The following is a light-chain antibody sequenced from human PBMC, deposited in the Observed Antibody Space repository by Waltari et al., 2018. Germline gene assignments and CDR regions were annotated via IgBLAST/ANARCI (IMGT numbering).Light chain of an antibody. CDR2: AAS. J-gene: IGKJ4*01. CDR1: QSISTY. V-gene: IGKV1-39*01. CDR3: QQYYSTPLT. Sequence: DIQTTQSPSSLSASVGDRVTISCRASQSISTYLNWYQQKPGKAPNLLIHAASSLQSGVPSRFRGSGSGTDFTLTISSLQAEDVAVYYCQQYYSTPLTFGGGTKVEIK.